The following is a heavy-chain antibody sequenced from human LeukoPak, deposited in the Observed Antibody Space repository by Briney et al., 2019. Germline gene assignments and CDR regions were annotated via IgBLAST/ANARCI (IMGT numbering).Heavy chain of an antibody. J-gene: IGHJ4*02. V-gene: IGHV3-20*04. CDR3: ARRSVGYDGSGLDY. CDR1: GFTFDDYG. Sequence: GGSLRLSCAASGFTFDDYGMIWVRQAPGTGLEWVSGISWNGDTTSYADSVKGRFTISRDNAKNSLYLQMNSLRADDTALYYCARRSVGYDGSGLDYWGPGTLVTVSS. D-gene: IGHD3-22*01. CDR2: ISWNGDTT.